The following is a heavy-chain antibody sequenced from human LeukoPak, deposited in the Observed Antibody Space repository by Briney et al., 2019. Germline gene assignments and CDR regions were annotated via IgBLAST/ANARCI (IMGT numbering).Heavy chain of an antibody. D-gene: IGHD1-7*01. CDR1: GGTFSSYA. CDR2: IIPIFGTA. J-gene: IGHJ6*03. CDR3: AREVGGTGTTPEDPDYYYYMDV. V-gene: IGHV1-69*13. Sequence: SVKVSCKASGGTFSSYAISWVRQAPGQGLKWMGGIIPIFGTANYAQKFQGRVTITADESTSTAYMELSSLRSEDTAVYYCAREVGGTGTTPEDPDYYYYMDVLGKGTTVTVSS.